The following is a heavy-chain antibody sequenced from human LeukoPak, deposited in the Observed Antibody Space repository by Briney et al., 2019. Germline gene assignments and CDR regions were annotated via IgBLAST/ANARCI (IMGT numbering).Heavy chain of an antibody. Sequence: PGGSLRLSCAASGFTFSSYDMHWVRQATGKGLEWVSAIGTAGDTYYPGSVKGRFTISRENAKNSLYLQMTSLRAGDTAVYYCARGVATGTGYYYYGMDVWGQGTTVTVSS. CDR2: IGTAGDT. CDR3: ARGVATGTGYYYYGMDV. CDR1: GFTFSSYD. J-gene: IGHJ6*02. V-gene: IGHV3-13*01. D-gene: IGHD6-13*01.